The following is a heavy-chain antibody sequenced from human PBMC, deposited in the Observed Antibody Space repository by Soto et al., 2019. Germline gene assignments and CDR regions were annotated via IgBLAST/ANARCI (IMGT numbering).Heavy chain of an antibody. V-gene: IGHV1-69*12. D-gene: IGHD3-3*02. CDR2: IMPIFRTP. Sequence: QVQLVQSGAEVKKPGSSVKVSCKASGGTFSGSAFSWVRQAPGQGLEWMGGIMPIFRTPDYAQKLQGRVTITADESTSTAYMELRSLTSEDTGVYYCARDKDRQQLGGNYYYIMDVWGQGTTVTVSS. CDR3: ARDKDRQQLGGNYYYIMDV. J-gene: IGHJ6*02. CDR1: GGTFSGSA.